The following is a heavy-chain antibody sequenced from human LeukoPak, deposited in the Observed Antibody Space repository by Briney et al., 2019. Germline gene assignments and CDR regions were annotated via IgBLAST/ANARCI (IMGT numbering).Heavy chain of an antibody. Sequence: PGGSLRLSCAAAGFTVSSNDMSWVRQAPGKGLEGIGYIYYSGSTNYSPSLKSRVTISVDTSKNQFSLKLSSVTAADTAVYYCARDQEADSSSYYMDVWGKGTTVTVSS. CDR1: GFTVSSND. CDR3: ARDQEADSSSYYMDV. CDR2: IYYSGST. V-gene: IGHV4-59*02. D-gene: IGHD6-13*01. J-gene: IGHJ6*03.